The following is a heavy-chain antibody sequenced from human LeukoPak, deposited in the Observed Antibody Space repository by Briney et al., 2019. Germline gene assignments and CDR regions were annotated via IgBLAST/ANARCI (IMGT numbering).Heavy chain of an antibody. CDR1: GGTFSSYA. V-gene: IGHV1-69*06. Sequence: GASVKLSCKASGGTFSSYAISWVRQAPGQGLEWMGGIIPIFGTANYAQKFQGRVTITADKSTSTAYMELSSLRSEDTAVYYCARDRTGYCYGMDVWGKGTTVTVSS. CDR3: ARDRTGYCYGMDV. CDR2: IIPIFGTA. J-gene: IGHJ6*04. D-gene: IGHD3/OR15-3a*01.